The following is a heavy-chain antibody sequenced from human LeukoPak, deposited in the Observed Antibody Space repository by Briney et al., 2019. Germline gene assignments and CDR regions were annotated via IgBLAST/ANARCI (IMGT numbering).Heavy chain of an antibody. CDR1: GGTSSSYA. V-gene: IGHV1-69*05. D-gene: IGHD3-22*01. Sequence: SVKVSCKASGGTSSSYAISWVRQAPGQGLEWMRGIIPIFGTANYAQKFQGRVTITTDESRSTAYMEMSSLISEDTAVYYCARDTYYYDSSGYFAPQFDYWGQGTLVTVSS. CDR3: ARDTYYYDSSGYFAPQFDY. CDR2: IIPIFGTA. J-gene: IGHJ4*02.